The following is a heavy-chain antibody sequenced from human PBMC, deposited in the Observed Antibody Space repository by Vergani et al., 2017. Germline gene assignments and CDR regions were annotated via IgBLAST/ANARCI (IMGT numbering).Heavy chain of an antibody. J-gene: IGHJ3*02. D-gene: IGHD1-26*01. CDR2: IYPGDSDT. CDR3: AKKVGTVGNGFDI. CDR1: GYSFTNYW. Sequence: EVQLVQSGAEVKKPGESLKISCKASGYSFTNYWIGWVRQMPEKGLEWMGIIYPGDSDTRYSLSFQGQVTISADKSISTAFLRWSSLKASDTAMYYCAKKVGTVGNGFDIWGQGTVVTVSS. V-gene: IGHV5-51*01.